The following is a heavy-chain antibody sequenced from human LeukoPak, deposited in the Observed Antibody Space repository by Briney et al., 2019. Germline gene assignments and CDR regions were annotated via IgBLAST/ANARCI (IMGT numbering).Heavy chain of an antibody. Sequence: SEILSLTCTVSGGSISSSSYYWGWIRQPPGKGLEWIGSIYYSGSTYYNPSLKSRVTISVDTSKNQFSLKLSSVTAADTAVYYCASYLRVAAALFDYWGQGTLVTVSS. J-gene: IGHJ4*02. V-gene: IGHV4-39*01. CDR2: IYYSGST. CDR1: GGSISSSSYY. D-gene: IGHD6-13*01. CDR3: ASYLRVAAALFDY.